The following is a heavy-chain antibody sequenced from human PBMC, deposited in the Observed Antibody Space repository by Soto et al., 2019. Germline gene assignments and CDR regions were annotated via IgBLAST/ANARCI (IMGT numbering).Heavy chain of an antibody. D-gene: IGHD5-18*01. Sequence: GSVRLSCAASGFTFSSYWMSWVRQAPGKGLEWVANIKQDGSEKYYVDSVKGRFTISRDNAKNSLYLQMNSLRAEDTAVYYCATVDTAMVADYWGQGTLATVS. CDR1: GFTFSSYW. V-gene: IGHV3-7*03. CDR2: IKQDGSEK. J-gene: IGHJ4*02. CDR3: ATVDTAMVADY.